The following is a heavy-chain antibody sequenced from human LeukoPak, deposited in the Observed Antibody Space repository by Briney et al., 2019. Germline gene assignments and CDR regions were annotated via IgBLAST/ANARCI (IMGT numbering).Heavy chain of an antibody. Sequence: GGSLTLSCAASGFTFSSYGMHWVRQAPGKGLEWVAVISYDGSNKYYADSVKGRFTISRDNSKNTLYLQMNTLRAEDTAVYYCARTMLFDIWGQGTMVTVSS. D-gene: IGHD2-8*01. CDR3: ARTMLFDI. J-gene: IGHJ3*02. CDR1: GFTFSSYG. CDR2: ISYDGSNK. V-gene: IGHV3-30*03.